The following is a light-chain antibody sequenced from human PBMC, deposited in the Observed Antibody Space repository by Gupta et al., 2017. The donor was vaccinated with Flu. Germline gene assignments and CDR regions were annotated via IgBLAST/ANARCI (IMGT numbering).Light chain of an antibody. V-gene: IGLV2-14*01. Sequence: QSALTQPTSVSGSPGPSITISCTGTSGYIGGYNYVYWYQPHPAKAPNLIFYEVSSRPAALSSRFSASKSGNTASLTISGLEAEDGADYYCNSYTSSSTRVFGTGTRVTVL. J-gene: IGLJ1*01. CDR3: NSYTSSSTRV. CDR2: EVS. CDR1: SGYIGGYNY.